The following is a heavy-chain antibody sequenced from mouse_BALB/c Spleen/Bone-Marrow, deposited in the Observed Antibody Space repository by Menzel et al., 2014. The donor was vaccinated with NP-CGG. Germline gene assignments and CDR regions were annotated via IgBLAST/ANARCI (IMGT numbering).Heavy chain of an antibody. CDR3: ARDVYAMDY. CDR1: GYSITSDYA. CDR2: ISYSGST. Sequence: EVQLQQSGPGLVKPSQSLSLTCTVTGYSITSDYAWNWIRQFPGNKLEWMGYISYSGSTSYNPSLKSRISITRDTPKNQFFLQLNSVTTEDTATYYCARDVYAMDYWGQGTSVTVSS. V-gene: IGHV3-2*02. J-gene: IGHJ4*01.